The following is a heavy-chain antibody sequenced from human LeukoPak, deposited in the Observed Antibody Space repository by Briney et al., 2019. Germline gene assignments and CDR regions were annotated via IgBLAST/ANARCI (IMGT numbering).Heavy chain of an antibody. CDR3: AKPPGQYCSGGSCYDY. D-gene: IGHD2-15*01. Sequence: GGSLRLSCAASGFTFSSYAMSWVRQAPGKGLEWVAFIRYDGSNKYYADSVKGRFTISRDNSKNTLYLQMNSLRAEDTAVYYCAKPPGQYCSGGSCYDYWGQGTLVTVSS. CDR2: IRYDGSNK. CDR1: GFTFSSYA. J-gene: IGHJ4*02. V-gene: IGHV3-30*02.